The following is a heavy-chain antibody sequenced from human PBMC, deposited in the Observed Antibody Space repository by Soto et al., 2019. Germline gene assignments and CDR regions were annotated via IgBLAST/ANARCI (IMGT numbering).Heavy chain of an antibody. CDR1: GGTFSSYA. CDR3: AREGGPPEYYFDY. J-gene: IGHJ4*02. CDR2: IIPIFGTA. V-gene: IGHV1-69*13. Sequence: SVKVSCKASGGTFSSYAISWVRQAPGQGLEWMGGIIPIFGTANYAQKFQGRVTITADESTSTAYMELSSLRSEDTAVYYCAREGGPPEYYFDYWGQGTLVTVSS.